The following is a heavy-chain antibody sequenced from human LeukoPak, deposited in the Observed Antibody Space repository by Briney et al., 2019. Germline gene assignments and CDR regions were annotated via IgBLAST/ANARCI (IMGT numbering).Heavy chain of an antibody. CDR2: IRYDGSNK. J-gene: IGHJ6*02. D-gene: IGHD3-10*01. CDR1: GFTFSSYG. Sequence: GGSLRLSCAASGFTFSSYGMHWVRQAPGKGLEGVAFIRYDGSNKYYADSVKGRFTISRDNSKNTLYLQMNSLRAEDTAVYYCAKASDYYGSGRGNHYYYYGMDVWGQGTTATVSS. V-gene: IGHV3-30*02. CDR3: AKASDYYGSGRGNHYYYYGMDV.